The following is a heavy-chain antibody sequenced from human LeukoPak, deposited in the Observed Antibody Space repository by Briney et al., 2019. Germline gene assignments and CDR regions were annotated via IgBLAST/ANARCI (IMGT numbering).Heavy chain of an antibody. D-gene: IGHD4-17*01. V-gene: IGHV3-74*01. CDR3: TRDRRGDNGVDY. J-gene: IGHJ4*02. CDR2: IDRDGIST. Sequence: GGSLGLSCAASGFTFSSYWMHWVRQAPGKGLVWVSRIDRDGISTRYADSVKGRFTISRDNAKNTLYLQMNSLRAEDTAVYFCTRDRRGDNGVDYWGQGTLVTVSS. CDR1: GFTFSSYW.